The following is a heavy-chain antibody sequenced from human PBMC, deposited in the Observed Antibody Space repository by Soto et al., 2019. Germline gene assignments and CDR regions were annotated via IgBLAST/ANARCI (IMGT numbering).Heavy chain of an antibody. CDR2: ISYDGSNK. J-gene: IGHJ6*02. D-gene: IGHD3-3*01. CDR3: ARDGRIIGGTYYDFWSGPNPPLHGMDV. Sequence: PGGSLRLSCAASGFTFSSYGMHWVRQAPGKGLEWVAVISYDGSNKYYADSVKGRFTISRDNSKSTLYLQMNSLRAEDTAVYYCARDGRIIGGTYYDFWSGPNPPLHGMDVWGQGTTVTAP. V-gene: IGHV3-30*03. CDR1: GFTFSSYG.